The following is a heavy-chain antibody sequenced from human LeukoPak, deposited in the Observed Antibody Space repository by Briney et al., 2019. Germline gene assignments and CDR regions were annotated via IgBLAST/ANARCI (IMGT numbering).Heavy chain of an antibody. J-gene: IGHJ4*02. CDR1: GFTFSDYG. CDR3: ARSNWNDRYFDY. D-gene: IGHD1-20*01. Sequence: GGSLRLSCAASGFTFSDYGMHWVRQAPGKGLEWVALISYDGGNKFYADSVRDRFTISRDNSKNTLYLQMGSLRAEDMAVYYCARSNWNDRYFDYWGQGTLVTVSS. V-gene: IGHV3-30*03. CDR2: ISYDGGNK.